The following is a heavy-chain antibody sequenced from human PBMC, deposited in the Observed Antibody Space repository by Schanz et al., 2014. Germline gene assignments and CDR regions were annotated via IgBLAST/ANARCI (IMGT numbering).Heavy chain of an antibody. Sequence: QVQLVQSGAEVKKPGSSMKVSCKASGYTFTSHGISWVRQAPGQGLEWMGRIIPILGIATYAQKFQGRLTITADKSTSTAYMELSSLRSEDTAMYYCARDYYDSSGYYYCDYWGQGTLVTVSS. D-gene: IGHD3-22*01. J-gene: IGHJ4*02. CDR1: GYTFTSHG. CDR2: IIPILGIA. V-gene: IGHV1-69*04. CDR3: ARDYYDSSGYYYCDY.